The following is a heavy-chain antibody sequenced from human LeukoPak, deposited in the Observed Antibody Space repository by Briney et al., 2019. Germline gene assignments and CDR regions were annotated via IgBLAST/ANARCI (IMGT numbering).Heavy chain of an antibody. CDR1: GYTFTVYY. Sequence: ASVTVSCKASGYTFTVYYVHWVRQAPGQGLEWMGWISPNSGGTNYEQKFQGRVTMTRDSSVSTVYMELSRLTSDDTAIYYCARGSIGGNRYGPSNFYYYMDVWGKGTTVTVS. CDR2: ISPNSGGT. CDR3: ARGSIGGNRYGPSNFYYYMDV. J-gene: IGHJ6*03. V-gene: IGHV1-2*02. D-gene: IGHD5-18*01.